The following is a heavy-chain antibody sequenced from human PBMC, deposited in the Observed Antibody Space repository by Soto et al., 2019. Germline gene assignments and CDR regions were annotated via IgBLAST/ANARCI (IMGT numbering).Heavy chain of an antibody. CDR2: ISGSGNGA. CDR1: GFTFSNYA. J-gene: IGHJ4*02. V-gene: IGHV3-23*01. Sequence: PGGSLRLSCAASGFTFSNYAMSWVRQAPGKGLEWVSGISGSGNGAPYTDSVKGRFTISRDNSKNTLYLQMNSLRTEDTAVYYCARALDFWSAYFDYWGQGSLVTVSS. D-gene: IGHD3-3*01. CDR3: ARALDFWSAYFDY.